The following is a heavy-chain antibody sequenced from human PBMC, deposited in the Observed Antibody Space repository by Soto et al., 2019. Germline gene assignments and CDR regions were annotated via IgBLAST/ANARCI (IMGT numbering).Heavy chain of an antibody. V-gene: IGHV1-2*04. Sequence: ASVKVSCKASGYTFTGYYMHWVRQAPGQGLEWMGWINPNSGGTNYAQKFQGWVTMTRDTSISTAYMELSRLRSDDTAVYYCARRRVYDFWSGYSIDYWGQGTLVTVSS. CDR3: ARRRVYDFWSGYSIDY. D-gene: IGHD3-3*01. CDR1: GYTFTGYY. CDR2: INPNSGGT. J-gene: IGHJ4*02.